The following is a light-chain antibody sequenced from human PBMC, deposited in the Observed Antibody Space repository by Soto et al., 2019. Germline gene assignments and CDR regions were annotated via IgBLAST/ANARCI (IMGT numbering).Light chain of an antibody. J-gene: IGKJ4*01. V-gene: IGKV3-11*01. CDR3: QQRNDWGS. Sequence: EVVLTQYPATLFWSTGERATLSCRASQSVGAQFAWYQQKPGQSPRLLIYGASNRASGISARFSGSGSGTDFTLTIASLEPEDSAVYYCQQRNDWGSFGGGTRVEIK. CDR2: GAS. CDR1: QSVGAQ.